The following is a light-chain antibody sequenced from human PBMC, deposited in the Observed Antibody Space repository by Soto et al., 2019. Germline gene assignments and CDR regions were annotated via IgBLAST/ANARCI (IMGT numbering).Light chain of an antibody. CDR2: GVS. CDR3: GQFVSSXPRT. J-gene: IGKJ1*01. CDR1: QSVGDTF. Sequence: EIVLTQSPGTLSLSPGEKATLSCRASQSVGDTFLSWYQQKPGLAPRLLIYGVSNRATGIPDRFSGSGSGTDFILTISRXXXXDFALYYCGQFVSSXPRTFGQGTKVEI. V-gene: IGKV3-20*01.